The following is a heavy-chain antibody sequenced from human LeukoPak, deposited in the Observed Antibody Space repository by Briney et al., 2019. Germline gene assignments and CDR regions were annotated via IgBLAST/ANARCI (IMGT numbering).Heavy chain of an antibody. V-gene: IGHV3-7*01. CDR3: ARDGNEELIVAVGYFDQ. CDR2: INQDGTET. Sequence: PSETLSLTCTVSGDSISGNNYYWGWIRQPPGKGLEWVANINQDGTETYYVDSVKGRFTISRDNAKKSLFLQMNNLRVEDTAIYYCARDGNEELIVAVGYFDQWGQGSLVTVSS. CDR1: GDSISGNNYY. J-gene: IGHJ4*02. D-gene: IGHD3-22*01.